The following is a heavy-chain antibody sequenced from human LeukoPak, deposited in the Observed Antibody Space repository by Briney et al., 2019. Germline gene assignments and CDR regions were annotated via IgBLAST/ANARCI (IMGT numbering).Heavy chain of an antibody. CDR3: AKWGDYDILTGYYVSDF. Sequence: PGGSLRLPCAASGFTFSSYAMSWVRQAPGKGLEWVSAISGSGGSTYYADSVKGRFTISRDNSKNTLYLQMNSLRAEDTAVYYCAKWGDYDILTGYYVSDFWGQGTLVTVSS. CDR2: ISGSGGST. CDR1: GFTFSSYA. J-gene: IGHJ4*02. V-gene: IGHV3-23*01. D-gene: IGHD3-9*01.